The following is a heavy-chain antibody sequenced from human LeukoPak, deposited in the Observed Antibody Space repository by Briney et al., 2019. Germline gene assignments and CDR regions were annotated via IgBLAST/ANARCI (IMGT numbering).Heavy chain of an antibody. D-gene: IGHD3-3*01. CDR2: IIPILGIA. CDR3: ARDLAIFGVVKPYGMDV. CDR1: GGTYSSYA. Sequence: GASVKVSCKASGGTYSSYAISWVRQAPGQGLEWMGRIIPILGIANYTQKFQGRVTITADKSTSTAYMELSSLRSEDTAVYYCARDLAIFGVVKPYGMDVWGQGTTVTVSS. J-gene: IGHJ6*02. V-gene: IGHV1-69*04.